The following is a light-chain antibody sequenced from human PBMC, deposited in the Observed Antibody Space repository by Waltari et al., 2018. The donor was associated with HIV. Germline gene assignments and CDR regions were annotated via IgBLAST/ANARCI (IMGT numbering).Light chain of an antibody. Sequence: RVLTPSPVTLFVSPGERATLSCTASQNIGNNLAWYQSKPGQAPRPLLYGASTRATGIPARFRGGGSATEFTLTIDNRQSADSAFYYCQHYNTWPYTFGRGTKLVI. CDR3: QHYNTWPYT. CDR1: QNIGNN. V-gene: IGKV3-15*01. J-gene: IGKJ2*01. CDR2: GAS.